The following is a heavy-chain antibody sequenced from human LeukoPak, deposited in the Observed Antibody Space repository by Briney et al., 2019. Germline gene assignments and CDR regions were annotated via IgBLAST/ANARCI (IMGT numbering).Heavy chain of an antibody. CDR2: ISSSGSTI. D-gene: IGHD3-22*01. J-gene: IGHJ4*02. CDR1: GFTFSSYE. CDR3: ARGAPTYYDSSGNRGPFDY. Sequence: GGSLRLSCAASGFTFSSYEMNWVRQAPGKGLEWVSYISSSGSTIYYADSVKGRFTISRDNAKNSLYLQMNSLRAEDTAVYYCARGAPTYYDSSGNRGPFDYWGQGTLVTVSS. V-gene: IGHV3-48*03.